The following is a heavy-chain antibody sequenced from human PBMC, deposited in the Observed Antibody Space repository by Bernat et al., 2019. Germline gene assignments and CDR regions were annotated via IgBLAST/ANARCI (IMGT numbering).Heavy chain of an antibody. J-gene: IGHJ4*02. D-gene: IGHD3-22*01. V-gene: IGHV4-39*01. Sequence: QLQLQESGPGLVKPSETLSLTCTVSGGSISSSSYYWGWIRQPPGEGLEWIGSIYYSGSTYYNPSLKSRVTMSVDTSKNRFSLKLSSVTAADTAVYYCARHLDYDSSFDYWGQGTLVTVSS. CDR1: GGSISSSSYY. CDR2: IYYSGST. CDR3: ARHLDYDSSFDY.